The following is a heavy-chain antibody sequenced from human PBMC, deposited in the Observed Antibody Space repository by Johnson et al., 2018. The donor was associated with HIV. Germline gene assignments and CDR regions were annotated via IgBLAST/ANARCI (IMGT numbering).Heavy chain of an antibody. Sequence: QVQLVESGGGVVQPGRSLRLSCAASGFTFSSSAMHWVRQAPGKGLEWVAVISYDGSNKYYEDSVKGRLTISRDNSRNTMYLQMSSLRAEDRAVYYCAKDKLLWVGEFTEGANAFDMWGQGTMVTVAS. CDR3: AKDKLLWVGEFTEGANAFDM. V-gene: IGHV3-30-3*01. D-gene: IGHD3-10*01. J-gene: IGHJ3*02. CDR2: ISYDGSNK. CDR1: GFTFSSSA.